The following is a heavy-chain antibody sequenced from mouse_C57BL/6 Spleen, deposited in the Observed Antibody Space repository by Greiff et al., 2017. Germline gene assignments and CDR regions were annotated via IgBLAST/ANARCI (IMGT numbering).Heavy chain of an antibody. CDR2: IDPEDGET. J-gene: IGHJ4*01. Sequence: VQLQQSGAELVKPGASVKLSCTASGFNIKDYYMHWVKQRTEQGLEWIGRIDPEDGETKYAPKFPGKATITADTSSNTAYLQLSSLTSEDTAVYYCARIPNYYGSSYDAMDYWGQGTSVTVSS. D-gene: IGHD1-1*01. CDR3: ARIPNYYGSSYDAMDY. CDR1: GFNIKDYY. V-gene: IGHV14-2*01.